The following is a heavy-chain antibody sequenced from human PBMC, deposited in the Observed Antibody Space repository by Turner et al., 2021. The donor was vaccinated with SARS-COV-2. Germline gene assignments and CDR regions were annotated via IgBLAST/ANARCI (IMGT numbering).Heavy chain of an antibody. D-gene: IGHD3-22*01. Sequence: QVQLVQSAPDVKKPGASVRVSCKASGYSFSGYNIHWVWQAPGQGLEWMGWLNPGNGDTDSAKKFQGRLTMTRDTSIRTAYMDLTRLKSDDTAIYYCARLAPDSSGYLYVGAFDVWGQGTRVTVSS. V-gene: IGHV1-2*02. CDR2: LNPGNGDT. CDR3: ARLAPDSSGYLYVGAFDV. J-gene: IGHJ3*01. CDR1: GYSFSGYN.